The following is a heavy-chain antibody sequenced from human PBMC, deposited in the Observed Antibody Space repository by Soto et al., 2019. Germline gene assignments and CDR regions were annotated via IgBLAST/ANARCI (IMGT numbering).Heavy chain of an antibody. J-gene: IGHJ4*02. CDR1: GFTFSSYA. CDR3: ARGVSPYSLGYSYGAQTYDY. V-gene: IGHV3-30-3*01. D-gene: IGHD5-18*01. Sequence: QVQLVESGGGVVQPGRSLRLSCAASGFTFSSYAMHWVRQAPGKGLEWVAVISYDGSNKYYADSVKGRFTISRDNSKNTLYLQMNSLRAEDTAVYYCARGVSPYSLGYSYGAQTYDYWGQGALVTVSS. CDR2: ISYDGSNK.